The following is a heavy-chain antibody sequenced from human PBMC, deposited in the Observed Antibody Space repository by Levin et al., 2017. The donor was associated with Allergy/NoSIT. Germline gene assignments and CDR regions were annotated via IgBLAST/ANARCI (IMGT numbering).Heavy chain of an antibody. J-gene: IGHJ4*02. Sequence: ASVKVSCKVSGYTLTELSMHWVRQAPGKGLEWMGGFDPEDGETIYAQKFQGRVTMTEDTSTDTAYMELSSLRSEDTAVYYCATAPGIAAAGRTYFDYWGQGTLVTVSS. CDR2: FDPEDGET. CDR3: ATAPGIAAAGRTYFDY. D-gene: IGHD6-13*01. V-gene: IGHV1-24*01. CDR1: GYTLTELS.